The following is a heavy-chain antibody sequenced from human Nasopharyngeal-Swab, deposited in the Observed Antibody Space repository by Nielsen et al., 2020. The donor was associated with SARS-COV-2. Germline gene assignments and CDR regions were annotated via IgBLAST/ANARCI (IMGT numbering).Heavy chain of an antibody. V-gene: IGHV3-9*03. Sequence: GGSLRLSCAASGFTFDDYAMHWVRQAPGKGLEWVSGISWNSGSIGYADSVKGRFTISRDNAKNSLYLQMNSLRAEDMALYYCAKDIEDGYCSGGSCYSFDYWGQGTLVTVSS. CDR1: GFTFDDYA. J-gene: IGHJ4*02. CDR2: ISWNSGSI. D-gene: IGHD2-15*01. CDR3: AKDIEDGYCSGGSCYSFDY.